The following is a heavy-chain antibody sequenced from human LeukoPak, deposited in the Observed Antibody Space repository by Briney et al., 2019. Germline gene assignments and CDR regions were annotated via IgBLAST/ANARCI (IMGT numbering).Heavy chain of an antibody. CDR2: ISSSGSTI. Sequence: GGSLRLSCAASGFTFSSYEMNWVRQAPGKGLEWVSYISSSGSTIYYADSVKGRFTISRDSAKNSLYLQMNSLRAEDTAVYYCARLLGSGYIDYWGQGTLVTVSS. J-gene: IGHJ4*02. CDR3: ARLLGSGYIDY. V-gene: IGHV3-48*03. D-gene: IGHD3-22*01. CDR1: GFTFSSYE.